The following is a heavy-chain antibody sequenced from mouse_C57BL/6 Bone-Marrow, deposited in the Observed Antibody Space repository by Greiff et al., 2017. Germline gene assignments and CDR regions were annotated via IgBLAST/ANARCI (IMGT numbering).Heavy chain of an antibody. D-gene: IGHD2-4*01. J-gene: IGHJ3*01. V-gene: IGHV1-62-2*01. CDR2: FYPGSGSI. CDR3: ARHEDTYYDYDGGFAY. CDR1: GYTFTEYT. Sequence: QVQLQQSGAELVQPGASVKLSCKASGYTFTEYTIHWVKQRSGQGLEWIGWFYPGSGSIKYNEKFKDKATLTADKSSSTVYMELSRLTSEDSAVYFCARHEDTYYDYDGGFAYWGQGTLVTVSA.